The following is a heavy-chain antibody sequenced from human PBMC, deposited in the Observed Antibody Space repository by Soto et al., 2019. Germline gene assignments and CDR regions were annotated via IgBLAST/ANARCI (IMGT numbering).Heavy chain of an antibody. CDR3: ASSQIHRNELLAYYYGMDV. D-gene: IGHD1-26*01. CDR1: GYTFTSYA. Sequence: QVQLVQSGAEEKKPGASVKVSCKASGYTFTSYAMHWVRQAPGQRLEWMGWINAGNGNTKYSQKFQGRVTITRDTSASTAYMELSSLRSEDTAVYYCASSQIHRNELLAYYYGMDVWGQGTTVTVSS. J-gene: IGHJ6*02. CDR2: INAGNGNT. V-gene: IGHV1-3*05.